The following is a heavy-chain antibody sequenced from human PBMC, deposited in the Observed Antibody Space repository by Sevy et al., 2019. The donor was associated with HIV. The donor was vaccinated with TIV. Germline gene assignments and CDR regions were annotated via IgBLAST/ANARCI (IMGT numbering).Heavy chain of an antibody. V-gene: IGHV1-24*01. J-gene: IGHJ3*02. CDR3: ARDRDVTFGGGDAFDI. Sequence: ASVKVSCKVSGYTLTQFSMHWVRQAPGKGLEWMTTFDPEDGDPEDGKTIYAQKFLGRVTITADESPSTAYMELTSLRSEDSAVYYCARDRDVTFGGGDAFDIWGQGTMVTVSS. D-gene: IGHD3-16*01. CDR1: GYTLTQFS. CDR2: FDPEDGDPEDGKT.